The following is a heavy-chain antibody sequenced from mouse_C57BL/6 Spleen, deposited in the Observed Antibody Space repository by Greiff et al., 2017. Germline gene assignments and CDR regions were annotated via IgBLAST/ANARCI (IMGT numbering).Heavy chain of an antibody. CDR1: GFNIKDYY. D-gene: IGHD1-1*01. CDR3: TYDSSWDYAMDD. J-gene: IGHJ4*01. CDR2: IDPEDGDT. Sequence: VQLQQSGAELVRPGASVKLSCTASGFNIKDYYMHWVKQRPEQGLEWIGRIDPEDGDTEYAPKFQGKATMTADTSSNTAYLRLSSLTSEDTAVYYCTYDSSWDYAMDDKGQGTSVTVSA. V-gene: IGHV14-1*01.